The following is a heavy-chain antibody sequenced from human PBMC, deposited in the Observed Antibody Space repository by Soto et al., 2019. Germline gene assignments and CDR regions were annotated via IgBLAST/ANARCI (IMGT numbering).Heavy chain of an antibody. CDR3: ARERIGEDYYYGMDV. CDR2: VFYSGTT. Sequence: QVQLQESGPGLVKTSETLSLTCNVSGASLTKSYWSWIRQPPGKGLEWIGNVFYSGTTRYNTSLKSRVSMSVDTSKSHFSLRLSFVTAADTAVYYCARERIGEDYYYGMDVWGQGTTVTVSS. V-gene: IGHV4-59*01. CDR1: GASLTKSY. J-gene: IGHJ6*02. D-gene: IGHD2-21*01.